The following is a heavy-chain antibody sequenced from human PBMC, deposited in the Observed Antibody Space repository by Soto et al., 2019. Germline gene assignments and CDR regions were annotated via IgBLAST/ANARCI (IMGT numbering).Heavy chain of an antibody. CDR1: GGSIRSGGYY. CDR3: ARGSKPYYDYVWGSYRPLGYYGMDV. D-gene: IGHD3-16*02. Sequence: SETLSLTCTVSGGSIRSGGYYWSWIRQPPGKGLEWIGYIYYSGSTYYNPSLKSRVTISVDTSKNQFSLKLSSVTAADTAVYYCARGSKPYYDYVWGSYRPLGYYGMDVWGQGTTVTVSS. CDR2: IYYSGST. J-gene: IGHJ6*02. V-gene: IGHV4-30-4*01.